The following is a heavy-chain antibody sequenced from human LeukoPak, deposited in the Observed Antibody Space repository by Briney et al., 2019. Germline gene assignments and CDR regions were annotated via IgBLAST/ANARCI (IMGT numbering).Heavy chain of an antibody. Sequence: SETLSLTCAVYGGSFSGYYWSWIRQPPGKGLEWIGEINHSGSTYYNPSLKSRVTISVDTSKNQFSLKLSSVTAADTAVYYCARAPTPRYSNYAGYYFDYWGQGTLVTVSS. V-gene: IGHV4-34*01. CDR2: INHSGST. J-gene: IGHJ4*02. CDR3: ARAPTPRYSNYAGYYFDY. CDR1: GGSFSGYY. D-gene: IGHD4-11*01.